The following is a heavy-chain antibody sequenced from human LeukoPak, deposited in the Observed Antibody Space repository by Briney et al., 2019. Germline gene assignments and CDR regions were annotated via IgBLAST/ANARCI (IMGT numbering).Heavy chain of an antibody. V-gene: IGHV4-34*01. CDR1: GGSFSGYY. CDR2: INPSGRI. J-gene: IGHJ5*02. Sequence: PSETLSLTCAVYGGSFSGYYWTWIRQAPGKGLEWIGEINPSGRISYNPSLKSRLTISVDASKNQFSLNLRSLTAADTAVYYCARDRGEHETGYNWFDPWGQGTLVTVSS. D-gene: IGHD3-9*01. CDR3: ARDRGEHETGYNWFDP.